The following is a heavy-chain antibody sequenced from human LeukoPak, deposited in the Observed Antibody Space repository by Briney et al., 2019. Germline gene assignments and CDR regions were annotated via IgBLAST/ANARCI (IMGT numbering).Heavy chain of an antibody. CDR1: GFTVSSNY. D-gene: IGHD3-10*01. J-gene: IGHJ4*02. CDR3: ARVLTMVRGVIILAYYFDH. Sequence: GGSLRLSCAASGFTVSSNYMSWVRQAPGKGLEWVSVIYSGGSTYYADSVKGRFTISRDNSKNTLYLQMNSLRAEDTAVYYCARVLTMVRGVIILAYYFDHWGQGTLVTVSS. V-gene: IGHV3-66*01. CDR2: IYSGGST.